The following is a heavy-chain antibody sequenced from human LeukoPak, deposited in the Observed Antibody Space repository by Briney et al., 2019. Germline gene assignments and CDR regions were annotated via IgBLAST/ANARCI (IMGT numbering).Heavy chain of an antibody. V-gene: IGHV1-18*01. D-gene: IGHD2-2*01. CDR2: ISAYNGNT. CDR3: VRVEYQLLWGYYYYYYMDV. Sequence: GASVKVSYKASGYTFTSYGISWVRQAPGQGLEWMGWISAYNGNTNYAQKLQGRVTMTTDTSTSTAYMELRSLRSDDTAVYYCVRVEYQLLWGYYYYYYMDVWGKGTTVTVSS. J-gene: IGHJ6*03. CDR1: GYTFTSYG.